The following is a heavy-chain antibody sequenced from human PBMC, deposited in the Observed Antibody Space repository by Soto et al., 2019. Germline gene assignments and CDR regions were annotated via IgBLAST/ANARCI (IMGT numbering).Heavy chain of an antibody. V-gene: IGHV5-51*01. CDR1: GYSFSNFW. D-gene: IGHD2-8*02. CDR2: IYPDDSDT. J-gene: IGHJ4*02. CDR3: ASSVLVTSTMNYFDL. Sequence: PGESLKISCQASGYSFSNFWIAWVRQMPGEGLEWLGIIYPDDSDTRYSPSFLGQVTIPADKSIKTTYLQWSSLKASDTAIYFCASSVLVTSTMNYFDLWGQGTLVTVSS.